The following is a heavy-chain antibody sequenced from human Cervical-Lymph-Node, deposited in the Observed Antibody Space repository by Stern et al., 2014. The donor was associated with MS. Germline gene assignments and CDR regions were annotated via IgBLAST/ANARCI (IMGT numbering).Heavy chain of an antibody. Sequence: VQLEESGAEVPKPGSSVKVSCKASGGTFSKFPSSWVRQAPGQGLEGMGGIFPVFGTPTYAQEFRGRVTITADVSTSTVYMELSSLRSDDTAVYYCALSSETSDRWYSLGYDLWGQGTLVTVSS. CDR1: GGTFSKFP. CDR3: ALSSETSDRWYSLGYDL. CDR2: IFPVFGTP. D-gene: IGHD6-13*01. V-gene: IGHV1-69*01. J-gene: IGHJ5*02.